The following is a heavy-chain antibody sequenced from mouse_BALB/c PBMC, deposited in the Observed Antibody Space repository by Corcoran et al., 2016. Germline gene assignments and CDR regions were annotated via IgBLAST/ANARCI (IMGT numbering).Heavy chain of an antibody. CDR1: GYTFTNYG. CDR2: INTYTGEP. CDR3: ARGRDYYGSSYAAY. D-gene: IGHD1-1*01. V-gene: IGHV9-1*02. Sequence: QIQLVQSGPELKKPGETVKISCKASGYTFTNYGMNWVKQAPGKGLKWMGWINTYTGEPTYADDFKGRFAFSLETSANTAYLQVNNLKNEDMDTYFCARGRDYYGSSYAAYWGQGTLVTVSA. J-gene: IGHJ3*01.